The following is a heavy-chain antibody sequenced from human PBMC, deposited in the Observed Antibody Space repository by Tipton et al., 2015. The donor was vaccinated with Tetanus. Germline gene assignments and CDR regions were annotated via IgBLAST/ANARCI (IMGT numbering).Heavy chain of an antibody. D-gene: IGHD3-10*01. CDR1: GASISTYY. CDR3: ARSSGSRSSSGFRSYNGMDV. Sequence: TLSLTCTVSGASISTYYWNWIRQPAGKGLEYIGRIYTNGSTNYSPSLKSRLTMSVDTSKHQFSLKLSSVTAADTAVYYCARSSGSRSSSGFRSYNGMDVWGRGTPVTVSS. V-gene: IGHV4-4*07. J-gene: IGHJ6*02. CDR2: IYTNGST.